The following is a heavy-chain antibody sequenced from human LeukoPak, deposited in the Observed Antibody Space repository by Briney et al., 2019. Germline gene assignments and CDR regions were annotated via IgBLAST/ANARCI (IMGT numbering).Heavy chain of an antibody. CDR3: AKEGRKKDDSRGYYYFDY. J-gene: IGHJ4*02. V-gene: IGHV3-23*01. D-gene: IGHD3-22*01. Sequence: GGSLRLSCAASGFTFSSYGMSWVRQAPGKWLERVSAISGSGGSTYYADSVKGRFTISRDNSKNTLYLQMNSLGAEDTAVYYCAKEGRKKDDSRGYYYFDYWGQGTLVTVSS. CDR1: GFTFSSYG. CDR2: ISGSGGST.